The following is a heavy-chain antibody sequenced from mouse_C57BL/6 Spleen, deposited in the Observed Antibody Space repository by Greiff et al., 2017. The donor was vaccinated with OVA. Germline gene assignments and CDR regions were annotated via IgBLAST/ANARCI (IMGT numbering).Heavy chain of an antibody. CDR1: GYTFTSYW. CDR3: ARRLLAIDH. D-gene: IGHD2-3*01. CDR2: IYPGSGST. Sequence: VQLQQSGPELVKPGASVKISCKASGYTFTSYWITWVKQRPGQGLEWIGDIYPGSGSTNYNEKFKSKATLTVDTSSSTAYMQLSSLTSEDSAVYYCARRLLAIDHWGQGTTLTVSS. V-gene: IGHV1-55*01. J-gene: IGHJ2*01.